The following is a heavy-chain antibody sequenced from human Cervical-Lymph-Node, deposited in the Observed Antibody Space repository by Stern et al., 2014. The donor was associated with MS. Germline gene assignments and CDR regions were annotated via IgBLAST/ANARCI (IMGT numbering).Heavy chain of an antibody. CDR2: ITQSGNA. CDR1: GGSFSGYY. Sequence: QVQLQQWGAGLLKPSETLSLTCAVNGGSFSGYYWSWIRQPPGKGLEWIGEITQSGNAHYNPSLKRRVTMAVDTSTNQFSLQLTSVTAADTAVYYCSRGTLSARLSHWGQGTLVTVSS. D-gene: IGHD6-6*01. CDR3: SRGTLSARLSH. J-gene: IGHJ4*02. V-gene: IGHV4-34*01.